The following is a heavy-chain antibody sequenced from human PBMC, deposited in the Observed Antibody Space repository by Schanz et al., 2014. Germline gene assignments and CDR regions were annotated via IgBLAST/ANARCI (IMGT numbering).Heavy chain of an antibody. V-gene: IGHV3-23*01. D-gene: IGHD3-10*01. Sequence: EVQLLESGGGLVQPGGSLRLSCAASGFTFGDYAMTWVRQAPGKGLEWVSAISGSGGSTYYADSVKGRFTISRDNSKNTLYLQMNRLRAEDTAVYYCAKGRFGELSAFDIWGRGTMVTVSS. CDR1: GFTFGDYA. CDR2: ISGSGGST. J-gene: IGHJ3*02. CDR3: AKGRFGELSAFDI.